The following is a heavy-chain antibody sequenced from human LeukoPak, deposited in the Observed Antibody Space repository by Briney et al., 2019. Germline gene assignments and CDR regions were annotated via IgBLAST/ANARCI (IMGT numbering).Heavy chain of an antibody. CDR2: ISGSGAST. J-gene: IGHJ4*02. CDR1: GFTFSTNA. CDR3: AKDVGKWESLHFFDY. Sequence: GSLRLSCLTSGFTFSTNAMSWVRQAPGKGLEWISGISGSGASTYYADSVTGRFTISRDNSRNTLYLQMNSQRGDDTAVYYCAKDVGKWESLHFFDYWGQGTLVTVSS. V-gene: IGHV3-23*01. D-gene: IGHD1-26*01.